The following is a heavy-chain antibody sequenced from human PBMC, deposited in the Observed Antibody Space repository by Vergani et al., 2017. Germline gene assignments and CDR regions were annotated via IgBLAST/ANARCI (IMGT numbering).Heavy chain of an antibody. CDR3: ARGDCSSTSCYVSGGY. V-gene: IGHV3-21*05. D-gene: IGHD2-2*01. J-gene: IGHJ4*02. CDR1: GFTFSSYS. Sequence: EVQLVESGGGLVQPGGSLRLSCAASGFTFSSYSMNWVRQAPGKGLEWVSYISSSSSYIYYADSVKGRFTISRDNAKNSLYRQMNSLRAEDTAVYYCARGDCSSTSCYVSGGYWGQGTLVTVSS. CDR2: ISSSSSYI.